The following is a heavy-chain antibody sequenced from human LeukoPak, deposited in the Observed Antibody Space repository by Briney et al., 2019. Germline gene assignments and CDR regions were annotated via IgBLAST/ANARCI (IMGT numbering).Heavy chain of an antibody. CDR2: IYYSGST. Sequence: SETLSLTCTVSGGSISSSTYYWGWIRQPPGKGLEWIGSIYYSGSTYYNPSLKSRVTISVDTSKSQFSLKLSSVTAADTAVYYCARSLAGPRARPSDYWGQGILVTVSS. CDR3: ARSLAGPRARPSDY. D-gene: IGHD6-19*01. V-gene: IGHV4-39*01. CDR1: GGSISSSTYY. J-gene: IGHJ4*02.